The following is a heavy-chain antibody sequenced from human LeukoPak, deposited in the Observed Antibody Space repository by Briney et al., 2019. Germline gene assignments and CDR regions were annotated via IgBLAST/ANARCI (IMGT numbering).Heavy chain of an antibody. CDR3: ARAYGP. J-gene: IGHJ5*02. V-gene: IGHV3-74*01. D-gene: IGHD3-10*01. CDR2: IKSDGSST. Sequence: GGSLRLSCAASGFTFSSYWMHWVRQPPGKGLVWVSRIKSDGSSTTYADPVKGRFTISRDNAKNSLYLQMNSLRAEDTGVYYCARAYGPWGQGTLVTVSS. CDR1: GFTFSSYW.